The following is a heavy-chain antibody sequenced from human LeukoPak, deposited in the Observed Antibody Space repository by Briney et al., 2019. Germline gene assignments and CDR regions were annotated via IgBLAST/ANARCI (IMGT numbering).Heavy chain of an antibody. CDR3: ARSPPPSGWYSGTPIV. CDR1: GGSFSGYY. D-gene: IGHD6-19*01. CDR2: INHSGST. J-gene: IGHJ4*02. V-gene: IGHV4-34*01. Sequence: SETLSLTCAVYGGSFSGYYWSWIRQPPGKGLEWIGEINHSGSTNYNPSLKSRVTISVDTSKNQFSLKLSSVTAADTAVYYCARSPPPSGWYSGTPIVGGQGTLVTVSS.